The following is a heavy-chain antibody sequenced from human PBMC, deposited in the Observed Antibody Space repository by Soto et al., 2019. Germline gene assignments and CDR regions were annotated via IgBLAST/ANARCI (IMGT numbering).Heavy chain of an antibody. D-gene: IGHD7-27*01. V-gene: IGHV4-34*01. Sequence: SETLSLTCAVYGGSFSGYYWSWIRQPPGKGLEWIGEINHSGSTNYNPSLKSRVTISVDTSKNQFSLKLSSVTDADTAVYYWARGYGTGDVEGFDYWGQGTLVTVSS. J-gene: IGHJ4*02. CDR1: GGSFSGYY. CDR2: INHSGST. CDR3: ARGYGTGDVEGFDY.